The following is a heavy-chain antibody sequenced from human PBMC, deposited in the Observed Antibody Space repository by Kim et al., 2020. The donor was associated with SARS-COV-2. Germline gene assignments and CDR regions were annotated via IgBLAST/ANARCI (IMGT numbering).Heavy chain of an antibody. CDR3: ARVGRIAADYFDY. V-gene: IGHV1-69*04. CDR2: IIPILGIA. D-gene: IGHD6-13*01. J-gene: IGHJ4*02. CDR1: GGTFSSYA. Sequence: SVKVSCKASGGTFSSYAISWVRQAPGQGLEWMGRIIPILGIANYAQKFQGRVTITADKSTSTAYMELSSLRSEDTAVYYCARVGRIAADYFDYWGQGTLVTVSS.